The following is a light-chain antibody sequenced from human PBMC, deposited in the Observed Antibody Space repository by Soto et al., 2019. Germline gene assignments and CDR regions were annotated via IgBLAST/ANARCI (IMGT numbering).Light chain of an antibody. CDR2: AAS. CDR3: QQSYITPT. Sequence: DIQMTQSPSSLSASVGDRVTITCRTSQDIRYDLGWYQQNPGKAPKLLIYAASSLQSGVPSRFSGSGSGTDFTLTITSVQPEDLATYYCQQSYITPTFGQGTRLEIK. J-gene: IGKJ5*01. V-gene: IGKV1-39*01. CDR1: QDIRYD.